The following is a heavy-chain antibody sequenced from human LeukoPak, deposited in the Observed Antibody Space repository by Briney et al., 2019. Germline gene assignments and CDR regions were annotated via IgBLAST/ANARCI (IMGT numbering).Heavy chain of an antibody. D-gene: IGHD6-13*01. J-gene: IGHJ4*02. CDR3: ASAAGPFDN. Sequence: GGSLRLSCAASGLTFSSYGMHWVRQAPGKGLEWVAVIWYDGSIKYYADSVKGRFTISRDNSKNTLYLQMNSLRAEDTAVYYCASAAGPFDNWGQGTLVTVSS. V-gene: IGHV3-33*01. CDR1: GLTFSSYG. CDR2: IWYDGSIK.